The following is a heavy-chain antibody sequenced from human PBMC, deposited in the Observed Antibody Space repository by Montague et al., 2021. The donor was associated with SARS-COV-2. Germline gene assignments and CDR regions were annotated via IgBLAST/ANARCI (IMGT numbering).Heavy chain of an antibody. J-gene: IGHJ6*02. V-gene: IGHV4-39*01. CDR1: GASISSPSYY. D-gene: IGHD5-12*01. CDR3: AGRYRWAMEV. Sequence: SETLSLTCTVSGASISSPSYYWDWIRQPPGNGLEWIASIYYSGXTXHXXSLKSRVTISVDTSKNQFSLKLSSVTAADTAVYYCAGRYRWAMEVWGQGTTVTVSS. CDR2: IYYSGXT.